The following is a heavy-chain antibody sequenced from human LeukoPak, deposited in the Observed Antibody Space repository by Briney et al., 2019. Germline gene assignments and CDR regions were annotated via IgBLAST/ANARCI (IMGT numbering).Heavy chain of an antibody. CDR2: IIPIFGTA. D-gene: IGHD5-18*01. CDR1: GGTFSSYV. CDR3: ASPDASMVSAFDY. V-gene: IGHV1-69*05. Sequence: SVKVSRKASGGTFSSYVISWVRQAPGQGLEWMGGIIPIFGTANYAENFQGRVTITTDEITSTAYMELRSLRSEDTAVYYCASPDASMVSAFDYWGQGTLVTVSS. J-gene: IGHJ4*02.